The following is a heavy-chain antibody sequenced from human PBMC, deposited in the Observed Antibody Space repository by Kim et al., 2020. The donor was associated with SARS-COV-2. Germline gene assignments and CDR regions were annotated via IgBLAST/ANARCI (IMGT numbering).Heavy chain of an antibody. CDR1: GFTFSRHE. V-gene: IGHV3-48*03. Sequence: GGSLRLSCAASGFTFSRHEMNWVRQAPGKRLEWVSYITENGRTIYYADSVKGRFTISRDNAKSSLYLQMNSLRAEDTAVYYCARGKSVEAYWGQGTLVTVSS. CDR3: ARGKSVEAY. J-gene: IGHJ4*02. D-gene: IGHD2-21*01. CDR2: ITENGRTI.